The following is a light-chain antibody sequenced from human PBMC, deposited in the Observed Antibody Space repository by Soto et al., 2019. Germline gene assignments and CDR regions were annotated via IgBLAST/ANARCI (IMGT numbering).Light chain of an antibody. CDR2: GAS. J-gene: IGKJ2*01. Sequence: EIVMTQSPATLSVSSGERATLSCRASQSVSSNLAWYQQKPGQAPRLLIYGASTRATGIPARFSGSGSGTEFTLTISSLQSEDFAVYYCQQYNNWPSRYTFGQGTKLEIK. CDR3: QQYNNWPSRYT. V-gene: IGKV3-15*01. CDR1: QSVSSN.